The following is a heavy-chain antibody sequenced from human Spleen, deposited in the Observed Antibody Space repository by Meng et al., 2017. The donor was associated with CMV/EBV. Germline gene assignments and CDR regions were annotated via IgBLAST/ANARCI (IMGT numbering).Heavy chain of an antibody. CDR2: INPNSGGT. Sequence: ASVKVSCKASGYTFRDYGISWVRQAPGQGLEWMGWINPNSGGTNYAQKFQGRVTMTRDTSISTAYMELSRLRSDDTAVYYCARDLIGGAVVVPAASAVPGYWGQGTLVTVSS. J-gene: IGHJ4*02. V-gene: IGHV1-2*02. CDR3: ARDLIGGAVVVPAASAVPGY. D-gene: IGHD2-2*01. CDR1: GYTFRDYG.